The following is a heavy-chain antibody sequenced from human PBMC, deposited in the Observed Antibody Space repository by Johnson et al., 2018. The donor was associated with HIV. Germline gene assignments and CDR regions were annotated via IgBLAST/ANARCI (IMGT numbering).Heavy chain of an antibody. CDR1: GFTFSSDA. CDR2: IYSGGST. J-gene: IGHJ3*02. D-gene: IGHD2-2*03. Sequence: MLLVESGGGLVQPGGSLRLSCAASGFTFSSDAMSWVRQAPGKGLEWVSVIYSGGSTYYADSVKGRFTISRDNSKNTLYLQMNSLRAEDTAVYYCAREPLDGVYAFDIWGQGTMVTVSS. CDR3: AREPLDGVYAFDI. V-gene: IGHV3-66*01.